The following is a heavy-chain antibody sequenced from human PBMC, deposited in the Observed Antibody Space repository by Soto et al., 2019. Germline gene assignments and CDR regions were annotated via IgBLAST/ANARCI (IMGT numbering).Heavy chain of an antibody. CDR3: ARAPRSAFQYYFDY. J-gene: IGHJ4*02. V-gene: IGHV1-8*01. CDR2: MNPNSGNT. CDR1: GYTFTSHD. Sequence: ASVKVSCKASGYTFTSHDINWVRQATGQGLEWMGWMNPNSGNTGYAQKFQGRVTMTRNTSISTAYMELSSLRSEDTAVYYCARAPRSAFQYYFDYWGQGTLVTVSS. D-gene: IGHD3-10*01.